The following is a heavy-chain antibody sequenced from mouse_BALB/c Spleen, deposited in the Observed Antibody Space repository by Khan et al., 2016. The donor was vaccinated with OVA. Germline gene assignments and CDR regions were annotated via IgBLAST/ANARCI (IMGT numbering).Heavy chain of an antibody. CDR3: ARSASYWFFDV. CDR1: GYTFTNYG. Sequence: QIQLVQSGPELTKPGETVKISCKASGYTFTNYGMHWVKPAPGTGLKWMGWINTYTGEPTYADDFKGRFAFSLETSANTAYLQINNLKNEDTAPSFCARSASYWFFDVWGAGTTVTVSS. J-gene: IGHJ1*01. D-gene: IGHD6-1*01. V-gene: IGHV9-3-1*01. CDR2: INTYTGEP.